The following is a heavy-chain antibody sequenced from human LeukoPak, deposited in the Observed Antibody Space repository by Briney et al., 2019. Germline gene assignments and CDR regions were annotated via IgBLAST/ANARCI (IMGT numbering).Heavy chain of an antibody. Sequence: SETLSLTCTVSGGAISSYYWSWIRQPAAKGLEWIGRIYTTGRTDYSASLKSRVTMSVDTSNNQFSLKLSSVTAADTAVYYCARDLPSYYFDSGNMFDPWGQGILVTLSS. CDR3: ARDLPSYYFDSGNMFDP. D-gene: IGHD3-10*01. J-gene: IGHJ5*02. CDR2: IYTTGRT. CDR1: GGAISSYY. V-gene: IGHV4-4*07.